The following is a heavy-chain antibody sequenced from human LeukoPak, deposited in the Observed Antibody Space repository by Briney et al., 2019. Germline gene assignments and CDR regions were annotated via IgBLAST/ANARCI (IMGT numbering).Heavy chain of an antibody. Sequence: SETLSLTCTVSGYSISSGYCWGWIRQPPGKGLEWIGNIYPSGTTYYNPSLKTRVTISVDTSKNQFSLKLSSVTAADTAVYYCAREVSEAAAGRVTDNWFDPWGQGTLVTVSS. CDR2: IYPSGTT. V-gene: IGHV4-38-2*02. CDR3: AREVSEAAAGRVTDNWFDP. CDR1: GYSISSGYC. D-gene: IGHD6-13*01. J-gene: IGHJ5*02.